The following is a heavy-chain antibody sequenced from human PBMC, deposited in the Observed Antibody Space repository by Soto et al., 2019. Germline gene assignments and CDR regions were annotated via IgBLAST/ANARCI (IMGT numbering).Heavy chain of an antibody. CDR2: ISAYNGNT. V-gene: IGHV1-18*01. J-gene: IGHJ5*02. Sequence: QVQLVQSGAEVKKPGASVKVSCKASGYTFTSYGISWVRQAPGQGLEWMGWISAYNGNTNYAQKLQGRVTMTTDTSTSTAYMALRSLRSDDTAVYSCARARQQLASAESWFDPWGQGTLVTVSS. CDR1: GYTFTSYG. D-gene: IGHD6-13*01. CDR3: ARARQQLASAESWFDP.